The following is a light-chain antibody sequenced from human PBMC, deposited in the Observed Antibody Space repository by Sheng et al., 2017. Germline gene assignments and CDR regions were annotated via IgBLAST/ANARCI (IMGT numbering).Light chain of an antibody. CDR2: LDS. CDR3: QSYDDSLNAVV. V-gene: IGLV1-40*01. Sequence: QSGLTQPPSVSGAPGQRVTISCTGSSSNIGADYGVHWYQQLSGTVPRLLIFLDSNRPSGVPDRFSASKSGTSSSLVITGLQTEDEADYYCQSYDDSLNAVVFGGGTKLTV. CDR1: SSNIGADYG. J-gene: IGLJ2*01.